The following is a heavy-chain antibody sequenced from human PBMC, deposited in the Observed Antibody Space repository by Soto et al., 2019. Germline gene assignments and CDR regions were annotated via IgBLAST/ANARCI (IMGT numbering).Heavy chain of an antibody. CDR2: IIPTLVTA. CDR1: GGTFTSYA. Sequence: QVQLGHSGAEWKKPGSSGKFSGKASGGTFTSYAISWVQQAPGQGLEWMGGIIPTLVTATYAQKFQGRVTITADESTSTAYMELSSLRSEDTAVYYCARDLAARSLDWGQGTLVTVSS. D-gene: IGHD6-6*01. V-gene: IGHV1-69*12. CDR3: ARDLAARSLD. J-gene: IGHJ4*02.